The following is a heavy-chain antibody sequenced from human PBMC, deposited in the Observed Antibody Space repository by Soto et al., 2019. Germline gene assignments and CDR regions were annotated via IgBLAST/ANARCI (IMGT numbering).Heavy chain of an antibody. D-gene: IGHD2-15*01. V-gene: IGHV4-39*01. CDR1: GGSISSSSYY. J-gene: IGHJ4*02. CDR2: IYYSGST. CDR3: ARRGCSGGSCYPFDY. Sequence: PSETLSLTCTVSGGSISSSSYYWGWIRQPPGKGLEWIGSIYYSGSTYYKPSLKSRVTISVDTSKNQFSLKLSSVTAADTAVYYCARRGCSGGSCYPFDYWGQGTLVTVSS.